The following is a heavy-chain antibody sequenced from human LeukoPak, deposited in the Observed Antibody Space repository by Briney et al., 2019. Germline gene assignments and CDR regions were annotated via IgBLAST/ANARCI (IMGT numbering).Heavy chain of an antibody. CDR3: AFLAALPPNYYYYGMDV. CDR2: ISSSSSTI. V-gene: IGHV3-48*02. CDR1: GFTFSSYS. J-gene: IGHJ6*02. Sequence: PGGSLRLSCAASGFTFSSYSMNWVRQAPGKGLEWVSYISSSSSTIYYADSVKGRFTIPRDNAKNSLYLQMNGLRDEDTAVYYCAFLAALPPNYYYYGMDVWGQGTTVTVSS. D-gene: IGHD2-15*01.